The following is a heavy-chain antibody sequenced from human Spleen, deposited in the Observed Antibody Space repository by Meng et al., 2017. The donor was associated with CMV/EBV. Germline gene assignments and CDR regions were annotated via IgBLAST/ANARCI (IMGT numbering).Heavy chain of an antibody. CDR2: IYYSGST. D-gene: IGHD1-26*01. J-gene: IGHJ6*02. V-gene: IGHV4-59*12. CDR1: GGSISSYY. CDR3: ARGNKLYYYYGMDV. Sequence: SETLSLTCTVSGGSISSYYWSWIRQPPGKGLEWMGYIYYSGSTKYNPSLKSRVTISVDTSKNQFSLKLSSVTAADTAVYYCARGNKLYYYYGMDVWGQGTTVTVSS.